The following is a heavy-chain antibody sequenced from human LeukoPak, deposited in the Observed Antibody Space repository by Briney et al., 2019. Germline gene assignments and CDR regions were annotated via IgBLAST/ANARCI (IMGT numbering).Heavy chain of an antibody. CDR2: TYYRSKWYY. V-gene: IGHV6-1*01. CDR3: ARIPLNYDFWSGYYTSYYYYGMDV. J-gene: IGHJ6*02. CDR1: GDSVSSNSAA. D-gene: IGHD3-3*01. Sequence: SQTLSLTCAISGDSVSSNSAAWNWIRQSPSRGLEWLGRTYYRSKWYYYYAVSVKSLITINPDTSKNQFSLQLNSVTPEDTAVYYCARIPLNYDFWSGYYTSYYYYGMDVWGQGTTVTVSS.